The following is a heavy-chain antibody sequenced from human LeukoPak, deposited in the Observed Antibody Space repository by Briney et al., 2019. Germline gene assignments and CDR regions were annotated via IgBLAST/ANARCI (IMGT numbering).Heavy chain of an antibody. CDR1: GYTFTSYD. J-gene: IGHJ6*02. CDR3: ARAAAGGYYYYGMDV. CDR2: MNPNSGNT. Sequence: GASVKVSCKASGYTFTSYDINWVRQATGQGLEWMGWMNPNSGNTGYAQKFQGRVTITRNTSISTAYMELSSLRSEDTAVYYCARAAAGGYYYYGMDVWGQGTTVTVSS. D-gene: IGHD2-15*01. V-gene: IGHV1-8*03.